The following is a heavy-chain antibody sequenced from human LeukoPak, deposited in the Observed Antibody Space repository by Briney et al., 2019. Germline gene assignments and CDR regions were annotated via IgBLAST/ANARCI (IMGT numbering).Heavy chain of an antibody. CDR1: GFTFSDYY. CDR2: ISSSGSTI. CDR3: ARDLQQLVPFDY. V-gene: IGHV3-11*01. Sequence: GGSLRLSCAGSGFTFSDYYMSWIRQAPGKGLEWVSYISSSGSTIYYADSVKGRFTISRDNAKNSLYLQMNSLRAEDTAVYYCARDLQQLVPFDYWGQGTLVTVSS. J-gene: IGHJ4*02. D-gene: IGHD6-13*01.